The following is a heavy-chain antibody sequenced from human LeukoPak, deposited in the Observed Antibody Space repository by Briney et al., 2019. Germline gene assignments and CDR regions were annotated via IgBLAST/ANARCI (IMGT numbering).Heavy chain of an antibody. CDR1: GFTSITYT. CDR3: ARELQLERLAFGKEGSAFDY. D-gene: IGHD1-1*01. J-gene: IGHJ4*02. CDR2: ISGTSSYI. Sequence: SGGSLRLSCAASGFTSITYTMNWVRQAPGKGLEWVSSISGTSSYIYYADSVKGRFTIPRDNAKNSLYLQMNRLRADDTAVYYCARELQLERLAFGKEGSAFDYWGQGTLVIVSS. V-gene: IGHV3-21*01.